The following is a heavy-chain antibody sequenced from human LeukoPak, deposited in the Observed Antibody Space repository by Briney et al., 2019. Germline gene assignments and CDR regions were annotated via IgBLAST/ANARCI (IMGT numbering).Heavy chain of an antibody. CDR3: AREAHKEAYYFAS. J-gene: IGHJ4*02. CDR2: IYHTGST. CDR1: GYSISSGYY. Sequence: SETLSLTCSVSGYSISSGYYWGWIRQPPGQGLEWIGTIYHTGSTYLKPSLKSRVTISVDKSKNQFSLKLTSVTAADTAVYFCAREAHKEAYYFASWGQGTLVTVSS. V-gene: IGHV4-38-2*02.